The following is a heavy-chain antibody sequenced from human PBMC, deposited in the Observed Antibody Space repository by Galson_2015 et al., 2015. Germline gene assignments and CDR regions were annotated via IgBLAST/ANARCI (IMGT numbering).Heavy chain of an antibody. CDR2: ISSSGSTI. CDR1: GFTFSSYE. V-gene: IGHV3-48*03. Sequence: SLRLSCAASGFTFSSYEMNWVRQAPGKGLEWVSYISSSGSTIYYADSVKGRFTISRDNAKNSLYLQMNSLRAEDTAVYYCARRTGYSSGWYYSYYMDVWGKGTTVTVSS. CDR3: ARRTGYSSGWYYSYYMDV. J-gene: IGHJ6*03. D-gene: IGHD6-19*01.